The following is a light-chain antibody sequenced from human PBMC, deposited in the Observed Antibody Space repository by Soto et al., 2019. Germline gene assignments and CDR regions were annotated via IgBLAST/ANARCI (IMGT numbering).Light chain of an antibody. J-gene: IGKJ1*01. Sequence: IPMTQSPSTLSASVGDRVTITCRASQSISTWLAWYQQKPGKAPKLLIYDASSLEGGVPSRFSGSGSGTEFTLTISSLQPDDFATYYCQQYNTYLTFGQGTKVDIK. CDR1: QSISTW. CDR2: DAS. CDR3: QQYNTYLT. V-gene: IGKV1-5*01.